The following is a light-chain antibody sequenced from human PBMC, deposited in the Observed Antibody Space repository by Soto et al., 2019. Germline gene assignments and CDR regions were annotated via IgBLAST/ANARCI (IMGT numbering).Light chain of an antibody. J-gene: IGLJ3*02. CDR3: QVWHSSGDHSV. V-gene: IGLV3-21*02. CDR2: DDS. CDR1: NIGSES. Sequence: YDLTQPPTVSVAPVQTARITCGGSNIGSESVHWYQQKPGQAPVVVVYDDSDRPSGIPERFSGSNSGNTATLTISRVEGGDEADYYCQVWHSSGDHSVFGGGTKVTVL.